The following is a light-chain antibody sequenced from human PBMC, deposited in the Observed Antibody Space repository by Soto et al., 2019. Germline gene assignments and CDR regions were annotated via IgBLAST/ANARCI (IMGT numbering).Light chain of an antibody. CDR1: QSLGSRR. CDR3: ELYGGSPLS. V-gene: IGKV3-20*01. J-gene: IGKJ3*01. CDR2: AAS. Sequence: EIVLSQSPGTLSLSTGERATLSCRASQSLGSRRLAWYQQKPGQPPRLLIHAASTRATGIPDRFSGSGSGTDFTLTISRLEPEDFAVYFCELYGGSPLSFGPGTKV.